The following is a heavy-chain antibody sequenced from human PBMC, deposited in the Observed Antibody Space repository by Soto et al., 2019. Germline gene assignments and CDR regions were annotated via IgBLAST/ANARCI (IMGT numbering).Heavy chain of an antibody. CDR3: ARDGIAAAGTSQFHYYYGMDV. CDR2: IYYSGST. D-gene: IGHD6-13*01. CDR1: GGSISSGGYY. V-gene: IGHV4-31*03. Sequence: SETLSLTCTVSGGSISSGGYYWSWIRQHPGKGLEWIGYIYYSGSTYYNPSLKSRVTISVDTSKNQFSLKLSSVTATDTAVYYCARDGIAAAGTSQFHYYYGMDVWGQGTTVTVSS. J-gene: IGHJ6*02.